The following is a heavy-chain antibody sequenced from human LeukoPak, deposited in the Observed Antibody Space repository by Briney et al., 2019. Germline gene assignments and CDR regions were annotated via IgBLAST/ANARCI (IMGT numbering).Heavy chain of an antibody. J-gene: IGHJ4*02. CDR2: IRPDGGKK. CDR1: GFNFNNYW. CDR3: ARGGYTNGYAY. Sequence: GGSLRLSCAASGFNFNNYWMSWVRQAPGNGLGWVANIRPDGGKKYYVDSVKGRFTISRDNAKNSVVLQMNSLRAEDTAVYYCARGGYTNGYAYWGQGTLVTVSS. V-gene: IGHV3-7*03. D-gene: IGHD5-18*01.